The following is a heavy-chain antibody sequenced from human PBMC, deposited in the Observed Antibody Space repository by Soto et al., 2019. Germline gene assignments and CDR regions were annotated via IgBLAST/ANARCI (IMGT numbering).Heavy chain of an antibody. CDR1: GGTFSSYA. CDR2: IIPIFGTA. Sequence: GDSVKVSFKSSGGTFSSYAISLVRQAPGQGLEWMGGIIPIFGTANYAQKFHGRVTITADESTSTAYMELSSLRSEDTAVYYCATKARGYSYGYRDYFDYWGQGTLVTVS. J-gene: IGHJ4*02. CDR3: ATKARGYSYGYRDYFDY. V-gene: IGHV1-69*13. D-gene: IGHD5-18*01.